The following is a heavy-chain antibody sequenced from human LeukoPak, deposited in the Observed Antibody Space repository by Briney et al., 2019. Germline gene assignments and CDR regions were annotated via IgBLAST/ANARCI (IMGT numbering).Heavy chain of an antibody. D-gene: IGHD1-26*01. CDR2: ISTTSSYI. CDR3: GRGGVKATADAFYV. Sequence: GGSLRLSCAASGFTFSTHSMHWVRQAPGKGLEWVSSISTTSSYIYYGDSVKGRFTSSRDNARNSLFLQMNSLRAEDTAVYYCGRGGVKATADAFYVWGPREMVTASS. J-gene: IGHJ3*01. CDR1: GFTFSTHS. V-gene: IGHV3-21*01.